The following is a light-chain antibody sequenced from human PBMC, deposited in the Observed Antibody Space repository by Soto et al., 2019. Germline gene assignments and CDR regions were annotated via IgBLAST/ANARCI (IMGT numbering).Light chain of an antibody. CDR3: QQFSSYPRT. Sequence: ESVLTQSPGTLSLSPGERNTLSSKASQTVRNNYLAWYQQRPGQAPRLLIYDASSRATGIPDRFSGGGSGTDFTLTISRLEPEDFAVYYCQQFSSYPRTFGGGTKVDIK. CDR2: DAS. CDR1: QTVRNNY. V-gene: IGKV3-20*01. J-gene: IGKJ4*01.